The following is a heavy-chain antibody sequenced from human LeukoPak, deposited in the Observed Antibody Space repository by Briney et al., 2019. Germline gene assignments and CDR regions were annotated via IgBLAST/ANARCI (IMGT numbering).Heavy chain of an antibody. J-gene: IGHJ3*02. Sequence: SQTLSLTCALSVDIFSRNIAAWHWIRQSPSRGLEWLGRTYYKSKWYNVYAVSVKNLISINPDTSKNQFSLQLNSVTPEDTAVYYCARGRQAFDIWGQGTMVTVSS. CDR3: ARGRQAFDI. V-gene: IGHV6-1*01. CDR1: VDIFSRNIAA. CDR2: TYYKSKWYN.